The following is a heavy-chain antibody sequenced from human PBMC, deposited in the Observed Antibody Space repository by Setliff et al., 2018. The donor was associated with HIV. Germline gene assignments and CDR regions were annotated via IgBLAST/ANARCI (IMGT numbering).Heavy chain of an antibody. Sequence: SETLSLTCTVSGGSISSGIYYWSWIRQPAGKGLEWIGLIYTSGRTNYNPSLKSLVTISVDTSKNQFSLNLSSVTAADTSVYYCASLFHDTSAPWLYYFDHWGQGTLGTVS. D-gene: IGHD3-22*01. V-gene: IGHV4-61*02. J-gene: IGHJ4*02. CDR1: GGSISSGIYY. CDR3: ASLFHDTSAPWLYYFDH. CDR2: IYTSGRT.